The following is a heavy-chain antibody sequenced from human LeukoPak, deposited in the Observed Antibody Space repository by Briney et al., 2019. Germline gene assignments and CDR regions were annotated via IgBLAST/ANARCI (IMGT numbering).Heavy chain of an antibody. CDR1: GGSISSSSYY. J-gene: IGHJ4*02. CDR3: ARHFAKTIFGVVTTPDY. Sequence: SETLSLTCTVSGGSISSSSYYWGWIRQPPGKGLEWIGSIYYSGSTYYNPSLKSRVTISVDTSKNQFSLKLSSVTAADTAVYYCARHFAKTIFGVVTTPDYWGQGTLVTVSS. CDR2: IYYSGST. D-gene: IGHD3-3*01. V-gene: IGHV4-39*01.